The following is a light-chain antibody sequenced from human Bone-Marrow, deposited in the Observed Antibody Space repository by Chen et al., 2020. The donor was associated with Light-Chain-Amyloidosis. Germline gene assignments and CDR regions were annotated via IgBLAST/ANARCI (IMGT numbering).Light chain of an antibody. CDR2: RDT. J-gene: IGLJ2*01. V-gene: IGLV3-25*03. CDR1: DLPTKY. Sequence: SYELTQPPPVSVSPGQTARITCSGDDLPTKYAYWYRQKPGQAPVLGIHRDTERPSGISERFSGSSSGTTATLTISGVQAEDEADYHCQSADSSGTYEVIFGGGTKLTVL. CDR3: QSADSSGTYEVI.